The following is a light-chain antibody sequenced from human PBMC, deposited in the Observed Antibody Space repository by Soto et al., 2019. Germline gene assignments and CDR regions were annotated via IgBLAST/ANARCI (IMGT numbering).Light chain of an antibody. J-gene: IGKJ3*01. Sequence: DIQMTQSPTSLSASVGDRVTITCRASQGIRNFVAWYQQKPGKAPKLLIYAASTLHSGVPSRFSGSDSGTDFRLTINSLQPEDVANYSGQEYSSVPVFGPGTKVEIK. CDR2: AAS. V-gene: IGKV1-27*01. CDR1: QGIRNF. CDR3: QEYSSVPV.